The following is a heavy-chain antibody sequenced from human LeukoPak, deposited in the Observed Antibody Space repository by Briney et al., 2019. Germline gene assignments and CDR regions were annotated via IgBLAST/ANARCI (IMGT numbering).Heavy chain of an antibody. J-gene: IGHJ4*02. D-gene: IGHD3-10*01. CDR1: GFTFSSYG. V-gene: IGHV3-33*01. CDR2: IWYDGSNK. CDR3: ASGAMVRGVIPISDY. Sequence: GGSLRLSCAASGFTFSSYGMPWVRQAPGKGLEWVAVIWYDGSNKYYADSVKGRFTISRDNSKDTLYLQMNSLRAEDTAVYYCASGAMVRGVIPISDYWGQGTLVTVSS.